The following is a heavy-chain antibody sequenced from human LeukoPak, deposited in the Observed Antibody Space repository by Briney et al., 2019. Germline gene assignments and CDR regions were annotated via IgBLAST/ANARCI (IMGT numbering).Heavy chain of an antibody. D-gene: IGHD1-1*01. CDR1: GFTFSSYA. Sequence: GGSLRLSCAASGFTFSSYAMSWVRQAPGKGLEWVAVISYDGSNKYYADSVKGRSTISRDNSKNTLYLQMNSLRGEDTAVYYCARRSGTTGTTGSFDYWGQGTLVTVSS. CDR2: ISYDGSNK. V-gene: IGHV3-30-3*01. CDR3: ARRSGTTGTTGSFDY. J-gene: IGHJ4*02.